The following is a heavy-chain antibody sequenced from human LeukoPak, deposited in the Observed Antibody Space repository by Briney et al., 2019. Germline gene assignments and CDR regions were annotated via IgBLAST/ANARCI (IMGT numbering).Heavy chain of an antibody. D-gene: IGHD2-2*01. V-gene: IGHV3-33*06. J-gene: IGHJ4*02. CDR1: GFTFSAYG. CDR2: IWYDGGNK. CDR3: AKVRVTYCVTTTCYGDFDF. Sequence: PGGSLRLSCAASGFTFSAYGMHWVRQAPGAGLEWVAIIWYDGGNKYYADSVKGRFTISRDDSKNTLHLQMNNLRAEDAAVYYCAKVRVTYCVTTTCYGDFDFWGQGTLVTVAS.